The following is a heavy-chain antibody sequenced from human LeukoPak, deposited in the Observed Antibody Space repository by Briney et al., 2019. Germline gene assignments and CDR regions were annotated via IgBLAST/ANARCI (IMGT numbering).Heavy chain of an antibody. V-gene: IGHV4-30-4*08. CDR2: IYYSGST. CDR1: GGSISSGGYC. J-gene: IGHJ4*02. D-gene: IGHD3-22*01. Sequence: PSETLSLTCTVSGGSISSGGYCWSWIRQHPGKGLEWIGYIYYSGSTYYNPSLKSRVTISVDTSKNQFSLKLSSVTAADTAVYYCAGVDDSSGYYPLAPFDYWGQGTLVTVSS. CDR3: AGVDDSSGYYPLAPFDY.